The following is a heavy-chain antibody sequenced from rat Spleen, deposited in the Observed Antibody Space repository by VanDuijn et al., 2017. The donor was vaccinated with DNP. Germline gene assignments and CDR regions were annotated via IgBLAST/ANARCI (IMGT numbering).Heavy chain of an antibody. Sequence: EVQLQESGSGLVKPSQSLSLTCSVTGYSITSNYWAWIRKFPGNKMEWIGYINYSGSTGYNPSLKSRVSITRDTSKNHFFLHLNSVTTEDTATYYCARWTRYFDYWGQGVMVTVSS. D-gene: IGHD1-7*01. CDR2: INYSGST. J-gene: IGHJ2*01. CDR3: ARWTRYFDY. CDR1: GYSITSNY. V-gene: IGHV3-1*01.